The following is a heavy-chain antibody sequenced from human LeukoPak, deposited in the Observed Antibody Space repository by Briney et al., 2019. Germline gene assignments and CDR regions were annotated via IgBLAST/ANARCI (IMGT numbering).Heavy chain of an antibody. CDR1: GYSISSGYY. D-gene: IGHD4-17*01. Sequence: SETLSLTCTVSGYSISSGYYWGWIRQPPGKGLEWIGSIYHSGSTYYNPSLKSRVTISVDTSKNQFSLKLSSVTAADTAVYYCARDLRDDYGDYVGVWFDPWGQGTLVTVSS. CDR3: ARDLRDDYGDYVGVWFDP. J-gene: IGHJ5*02. V-gene: IGHV4-38-2*02. CDR2: IYHSGST.